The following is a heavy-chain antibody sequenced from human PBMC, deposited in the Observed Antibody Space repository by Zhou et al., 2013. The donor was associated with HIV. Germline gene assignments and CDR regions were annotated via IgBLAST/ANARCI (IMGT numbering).Heavy chain of an antibody. CDR1: GYTFTSYG. J-gene: IGHJ4*02. Sequence: QIQLVQSGSEVKKPGASVKVACKASGYTFTSYGISWVRLAPGQGLEWMGWISANTGATNYLQKFQGRVTLTTDTSANTAYMELRSLRSDDTATYFCARDLRGGSPIDFWGQGTLVTVSS. CDR3: ARDLRGGSPIDF. V-gene: IGHV1-18*04. CDR2: ISANTGAT. D-gene: IGHD3-10*01.